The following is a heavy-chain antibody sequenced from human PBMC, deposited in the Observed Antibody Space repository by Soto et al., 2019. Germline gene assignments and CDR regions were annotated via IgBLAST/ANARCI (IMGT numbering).Heavy chain of an antibody. CDR1: GLNFDDYA. V-gene: IGHV3-9*01. CDR3: VKEGKWDFLKGDTFDH. CDR2: ITWNGDNV. Sequence: SLRLSCAASGLNFDDYAMHWVRQVPGKGLEWVSGITWNGDNVAYADSVKGRFTISRDNAKSTLYLQMNSLRVEDTALYYCVKEGKWDFLKGDTFDHWGQGTLVTVSS. D-gene: IGHD1-26*01. J-gene: IGHJ4*02.